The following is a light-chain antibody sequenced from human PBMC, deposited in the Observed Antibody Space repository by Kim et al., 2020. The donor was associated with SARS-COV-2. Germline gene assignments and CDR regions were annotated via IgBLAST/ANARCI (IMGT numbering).Light chain of an antibody. Sequence: EIVMTQFPVTLSVSPGETVTLSCRTSQRVSTNLAWYQQKPGQAPRLLIYGASMRAAGIPAKFSGSGSGTEFTLTISSLQSEDFAVYFCQQYNNWPQTFGQGTKLEIK. CDR1: QRVSTN. J-gene: IGKJ2*01. CDR3: QQYNNWPQT. CDR2: GAS. V-gene: IGKV3-15*01.